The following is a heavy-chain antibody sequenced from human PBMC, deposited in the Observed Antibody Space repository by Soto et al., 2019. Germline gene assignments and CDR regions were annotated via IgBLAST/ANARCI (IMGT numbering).Heavy chain of an antibody. Sequence: ASVKVSCKASGYTFTSYGISWVRQAPGQGLEWMGWISAYNGNTNYAQKLQGRVTMTTDTSTSTAYMELRSLRSDDTAVYYCARDQDIVVVVAATPGYWGQGTLVTVSS. D-gene: IGHD2-15*01. CDR1: GYTFTSYG. V-gene: IGHV1-18*01. CDR2: ISAYNGNT. J-gene: IGHJ4*02. CDR3: ARDQDIVVVVAATPGY.